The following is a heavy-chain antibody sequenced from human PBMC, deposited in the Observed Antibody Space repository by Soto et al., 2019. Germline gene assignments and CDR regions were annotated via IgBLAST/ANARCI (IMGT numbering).Heavy chain of an antibody. Sequence: QVQLVQSGAEVKKPGASVKVSCKASGYTFTSYYMHWVRQAPGQGLEWMGIINPSGGSTSYAQKFPGRVTMTRDTSTSTVYMELSSLRSEDTAVYYCARAPYYDILTGYSLSPHFDYWGQGTLVTVSS. J-gene: IGHJ4*02. CDR2: INPSGGST. V-gene: IGHV1-46*03. D-gene: IGHD3-9*01. CDR3: ARAPYYDILTGYSLSPHFDY. CDR1: GYTFTSYY.